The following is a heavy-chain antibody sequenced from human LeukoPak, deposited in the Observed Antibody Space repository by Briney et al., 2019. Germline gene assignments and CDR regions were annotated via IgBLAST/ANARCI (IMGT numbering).Heavy chain of an antibody. CDR2: ISYDGSNK. V-gene: IGHV3-30*18. CDR1: GFTFNSYG. J-gene: IGHJ4*02. D-gene: IGHD6-13*01. CDR3: AKDPGTTRYYFDY. Sequence: GGSLRLSCAASGFTFNSYGMHWVRQAPGKGLEWVAVISYDGSNKYYADSVKGRFTISRDNSKNTLYLQMNSLRAEDTAVYYCAKDPGTTRYYFDYWGQGTLVTVSS.